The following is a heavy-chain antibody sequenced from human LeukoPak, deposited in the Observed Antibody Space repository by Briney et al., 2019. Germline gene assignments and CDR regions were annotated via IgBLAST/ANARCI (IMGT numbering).Heavy chain of an antibody. CDR1: GFTFSSYD. CDR2: ISSSGSTI. Sequence: GGSLRLSCAASGFTFSSYDMNWVRQAPGKGLEWVSHISSSGSTIYYADSVKGRFTISRDNAKNSLYLQMNSLRAEDTAVYYCARNPYYGSGLNWFDPWGQGTLVTVSS. D-gene: IGHD3-10*01. CDR3: ARNPYYGSGLNWFDP. V-gene: IGHV3-48*03. J-gene: IGHJ5*02.